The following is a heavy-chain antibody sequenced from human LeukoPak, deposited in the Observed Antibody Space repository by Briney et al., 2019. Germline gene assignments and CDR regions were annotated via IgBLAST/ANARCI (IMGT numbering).Heavy chain of an antibody. J-gene: IGHJ5*02. D-gene: IGHD5-24*01. V-gene: IGHV4-34*01. CDR1: GGSFSGYY. CDR3: ARDSRWVHWFDP. Sequence: SETLSLTCAVYGGSFSGYYWSWIRQPPGKGLEWIGEINHSGSTNYNPSLKSRVTISVDTSKNQFSLKLSSVTAADTAVYYCARDSRWVHWFDPWGQEPWSPSPQ. CDR2: INHSGST.